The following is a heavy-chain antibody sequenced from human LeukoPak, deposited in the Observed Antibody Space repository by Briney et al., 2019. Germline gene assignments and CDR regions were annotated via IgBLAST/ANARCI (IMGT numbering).Heavy chain of an antibody. Sequence: ASVKVSCKASGYTFTSYGISWVRQAPGQGLEWMGWVSGYNGDTDYEQNFQGRVTMTADTSTSTAYLELTSLTSDDTAVYYCARPIATAGIWAWYFEHWGQGTLVTVSS. CDR2: VSGYNGDT. CDR1: GYTFTSYG. D-gene: IGHD6-13*01. V-gene: IGHV1-18*01. CDR3: ARPIATAGIWAWYFEH. J-gene: IGHJ1*01.